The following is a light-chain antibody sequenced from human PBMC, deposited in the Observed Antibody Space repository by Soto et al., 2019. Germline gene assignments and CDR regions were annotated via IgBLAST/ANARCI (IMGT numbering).Light chain of an antibody. CDR2: GAS. Sequence: EVVMTQPPTTLSLSPGQSATLSCTASHSVSSSLAWYQQKPGQTPRALIYGASTRATGVPARFSGSGSGTEFTLTIGSLQSEDFAVYYCQHFNAWPWTFGQGTKVDMK. V-gene: IGKV3-15*01. CDR1: HSVSSS. CDR3: QHFNAWPWT. J-gene: IGKJ1*01.